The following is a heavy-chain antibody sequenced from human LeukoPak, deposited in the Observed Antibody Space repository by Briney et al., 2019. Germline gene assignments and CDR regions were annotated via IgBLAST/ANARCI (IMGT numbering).Heavy chain of an antibody. CDR2: ISAYNGNT. CDR3: ARDPRYFDWLPHYYYYYGMDV. J-gene: IGHJ6*02. D-gene: IGHD3-9*01. CDR1: GYTFTSYG. V-gene: IGHV1-18*01. Sequence: ASVTVSCKASGYTFTSYGISWVRQAPGQGLEWMGWISAYNGNTNYAQKLQGRVTMTTDTSTSTAYMELRSLRSDDTAVYYCARDPRYFDWLPHYYYYYGMDVWGQGTTVTVSS.